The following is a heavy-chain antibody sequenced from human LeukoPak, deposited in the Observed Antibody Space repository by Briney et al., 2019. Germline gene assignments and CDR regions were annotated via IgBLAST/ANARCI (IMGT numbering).Heavy chain of an antibody. CDR2: ISSSSSTI. CDR3: ARDKASSGWYYFDS. V-gene: IGHV3-48*01. Sequence: GGSLRLSCAASGFTFSTYSMNWVRQAPGKGLEWVSYISSSSSTIYDADSVKGRFTISRDNAKNSLYLQMNSLRAEDTAVYYCARDKASSGWYYFDSWGQGTLVTVSS. J-gene: IGHJ4*02. CDR1: GFTFSTYS. D-gene: IGHD6-19*01.